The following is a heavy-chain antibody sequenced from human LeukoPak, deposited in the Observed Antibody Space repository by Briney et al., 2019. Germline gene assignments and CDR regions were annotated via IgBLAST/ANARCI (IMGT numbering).Heavy chain of an antibody. D-gene: IGHD6-19*01. J-gene: IGHJ5*02. CDR2: IYHSGST. V-gene: IGHV4-4*02. CDR3: ARDRSGWYNWFDP. Sequence: SETLSLTCAVSGGSISSSNWWSWVRQPPGKGLEWIGEIYHSGSTNYNPSLKSRVTISVDKSKNQFSLKLSSVTAADTAVYYCARDRSGWYNWFDPWGQGTLVTVSS. CDR1: GGSISSSNW.